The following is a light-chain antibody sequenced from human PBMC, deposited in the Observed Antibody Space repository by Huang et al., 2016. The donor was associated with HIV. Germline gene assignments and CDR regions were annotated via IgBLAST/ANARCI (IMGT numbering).Light chain of an antibody. Sequence: DIQMTQSPSSLSAFVGDRVTLTCQASQDINNHLNWYQQKSGKAPKLLIYDASNLETGVQSRFSGSGSGTDFIFSISNLQAEDIATYYCQQYNNLPLTFGEGTKVEIK. V-gene: IGKV1-33*01. J-gene: IGKJ4*01. CDR3: QQYNNLPLT. CDR1: QDINNH. CDR2: DAS.